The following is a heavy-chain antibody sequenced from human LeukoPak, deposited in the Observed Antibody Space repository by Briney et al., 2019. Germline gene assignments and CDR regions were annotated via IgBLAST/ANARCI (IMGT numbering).Heavy chain of an antibody. J-gene: IGHJ4*02. CDR3: ARESGSVTSEVDFDY. V-gene: IGHV3-7*01. D-gene: IGHD4-17*01. CDR2: INQDGSDK. CDR1: GFTFSTYW. Sequence: GGSLRLSCAVSGFTFSTYWMSWVRQAPGEGLEWVANINQDGSDKYYVDSVKGRFTISRDNAKNSLYLQMNSLRAEDTAVYYCARESGSVTSEVDFDYWGQGTLVTVSS.